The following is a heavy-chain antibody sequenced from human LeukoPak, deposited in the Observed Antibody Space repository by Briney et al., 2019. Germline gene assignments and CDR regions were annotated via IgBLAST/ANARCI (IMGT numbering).Heavy chain of an antibody. CDR1: GYSISSGYY. D-gene: IGHD6-13*01. Sequence: PSETLSLTCAVSGYSISSGYYWGWIRQPPGKGLEWIGSIYHSGSTYYNPSLKSRVTISVDTSKNQFSLKLSSVTAADTAVYYCARSPLVARAYYYMDVWGKGTTVTVSS. CDR3: ARSPLVARAYYYMDV. CDR2: IYHSGST. V-gene: IGHV4-38-2*01. J-gene: IGHJ6*03.